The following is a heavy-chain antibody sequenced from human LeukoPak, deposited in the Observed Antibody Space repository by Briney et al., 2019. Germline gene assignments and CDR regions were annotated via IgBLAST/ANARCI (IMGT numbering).Heavy chain of an antibody. V-gene: IGHV3-23*01. D-gene: IGHD6-19*01. J-gene: IGHJ4*02. CDR3: AKDLQEGSSGWHYRYFDY. CDR1: GFTFSNYA. CDR2: ISGSGGST. Sequence: GGSLRLSCAASGFTFSNYATNWVRQAPGKGLEWVSSISGSGGSTYYADSVKGRFTISRDNSKITLYLQMNSLRAEDTAVYYCAKDLQEGSSGWHYRYFDYWGQGTLVTVSS.